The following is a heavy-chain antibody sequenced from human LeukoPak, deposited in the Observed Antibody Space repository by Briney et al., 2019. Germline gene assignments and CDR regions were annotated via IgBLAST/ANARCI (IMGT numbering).Heavy chain of an antibody. CDR2: IYAGDSDT. J-gene: IGHJ3*02. CDR1: GYSFTNYW. CDR3: ARSAEVGPHRDAFDI. Sequence: GESLKISCKGSGYSFTNYWIGWVRQMPGKGLEWMGVIYAGDSDTRYSPSFHGQVTISVDKSISTAYLQWSSLKASDTAMYYCARSAEVGPHRDAFDIWGQGTMVTVSS. V-gene: IGHV5-51*01. D-gene: IGHD1-26*01.